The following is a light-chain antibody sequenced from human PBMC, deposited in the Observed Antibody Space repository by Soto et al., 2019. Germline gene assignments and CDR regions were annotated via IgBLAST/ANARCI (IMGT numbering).Light chain of an antibody. CDR3: CSYAGSIVYV. J-gene: IGLJ1*01. V-gene: IGLV2-23*01. CDR2: EGS. Sequence: QSALAQPASVSGSPGQSITISCTGTSSDVGSYNLVSWYQQHPGKAPKLMIYEGSKRPSGVSNRFSGSKSGNTASLTISGLQAEDEADYYCCSYAGSIVYVFVTGTKVTVL. CDR1: SSDVGSYNL.